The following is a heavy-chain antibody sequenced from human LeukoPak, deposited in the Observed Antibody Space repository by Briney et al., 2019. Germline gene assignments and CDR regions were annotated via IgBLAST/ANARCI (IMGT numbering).Heavy chain of an antibody. V-gene: IGHV1-69*05. CDR3: ARAKGAGITIFNYYYYYYMDV. J-gene: IGHJ6*03. Sequence: SVKVSCKASGGTFISYAISWVRQAPGQGLEWMGGIIPIFGTANYAQKFQGRVTITTDESTSTAYMELSSLRSEDTAVYYCARAKGAGITIFNYYYYYYMDVWGKGTTVTVSS. CDR2: IIPIFGTA. D-gene: IGHD3-3*01. CDR1: GGTFISYA.